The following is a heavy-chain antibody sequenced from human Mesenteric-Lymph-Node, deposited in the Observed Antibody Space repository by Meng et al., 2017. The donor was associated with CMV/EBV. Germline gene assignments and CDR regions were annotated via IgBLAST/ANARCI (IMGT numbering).Heavy chain of an antibody. CDR2: ISSGSSYI. CDR3: AREGVPGAFDI. CDR1: GFTFSSYS. Sequence: GGSLRLSCAASGFTFSSYSMNWVRQAPGKGLEWVSSISSGSSYIYYADSVKGRFTISRDNAKNSLFLQMNSLRAEDTAMYYCAREGVPGAFDIWGQGLMVTVSS. D-gene: IGHD2-8*01. J-gene: IGHJ3*02. V-gene: IGHV3-21*01.